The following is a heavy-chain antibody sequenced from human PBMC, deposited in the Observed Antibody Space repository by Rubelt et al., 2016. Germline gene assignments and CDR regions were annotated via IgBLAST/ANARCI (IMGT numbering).Heavy chain of an antibody. J-gene: IGHJ6*02. V-gene: IGHV3-23*01. D-gene: IGHD3-10*01. Sequence: LEEGGGLVQPGGSLRLSCAASGFTFSSYAMSWVRQAPGKGLEWVSAISGSGGSTYYADSVKGRFTISRDNSKNTVYLQMNSLRAEDTAVYYCAKSSGSGSPKDYYGMDVWGQGTTVTVSS. CDR1: GFTFSSYA. CDR2: ISGSGGST. CDR3: AKSSGSGSPKDYYGMDV.